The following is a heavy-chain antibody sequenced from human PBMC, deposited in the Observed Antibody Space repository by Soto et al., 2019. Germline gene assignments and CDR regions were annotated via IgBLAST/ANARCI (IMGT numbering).Heavy chain of an antibody. Sequence: PGGSLRLSCAASGFSFSTYSMNWARQAPGKGLEWVSSISSSSSSDYIYYADSVKGRFSISRDNAKNSLYLQMNSLRAEDTAVYYCARQGTSTKYYTMDVWGQGTTVTV. CDR2: ISSSSSSDYI. CDR1: GFSFSTYS. V-gene: IGHV3-21*01. D-gene: IGHD2-2*01. J-gene: IGHJ6*02. CDR3: ARQGTSTKYYTMDV.